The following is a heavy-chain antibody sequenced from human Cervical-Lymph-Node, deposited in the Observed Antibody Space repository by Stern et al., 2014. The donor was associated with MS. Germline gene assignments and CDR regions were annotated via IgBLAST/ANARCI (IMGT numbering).Heavy chain of an antibody. Sequence: QVQLQQSGPGLVKPSETLSLTCAVSGDSISSYTHYWAWIRQPPGKGLEWIGSVYYSGATYYTPPLKSPVTISVDTSKNLFSLGLNSVPAADTAVYYCAKHACTGAACPFDLWGQGTLVTVSS. CDR1: GDSISSYTHY. V-gene: IGHV4-39*01. D-gene: IGHD2-8*02. CDR3: AKHACTGAACPFDL. J-gene: IGHJ4*02. CDR2: VYYSGAT.